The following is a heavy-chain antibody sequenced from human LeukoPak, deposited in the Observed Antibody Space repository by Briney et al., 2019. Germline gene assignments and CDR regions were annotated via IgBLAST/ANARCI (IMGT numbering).Heavy chain of an antibody. J-gene: IGHJ4*02. D-gene: IGHD3-22*01. Sequence: KPSETLSLTCAVYGGSFSGYYWSWIRQPPGMGLEWIGEINHSGSTNYNPSLKSRVTISVDTSKNQFSLKLSSVTAADTAVYYCARWDDSSDYPFDYWGQGTLVTVSS. V-gene: IGHV4-34*01. CDR2: INHSGST. CDR1: GGSFSGYY. CDR3: ARWDDSSDYPFDY.